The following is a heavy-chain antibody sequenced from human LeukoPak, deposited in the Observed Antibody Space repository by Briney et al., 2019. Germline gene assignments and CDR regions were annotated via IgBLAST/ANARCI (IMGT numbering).Heavy chain of an antibody. Sequence: GGSLRLSCAVSGFTFSGYAMHWVRQAPGKGLEWVAVISYDGNNKFYAASVKGRFTISRDNSKNTLYLQMNSLRTDDTAVYYCAKDYAGSGNYYSLAVTIPYDYWGQGTLVTVSS. CDR2: ISYDGNNK. D-gene: IGHD3-10*01. V-gene: IGHV3-30-3*01. J-gene: IGHJ4*02. CDR3: AKDYAGSGNYYSLAVTIPYDY. CDR1: GFTFSGYA.